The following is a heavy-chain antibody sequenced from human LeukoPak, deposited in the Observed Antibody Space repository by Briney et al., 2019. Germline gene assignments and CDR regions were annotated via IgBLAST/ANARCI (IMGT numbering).Heavy chain of an antibody. Sequence: SETLSLTCTVSGGSISSYYWSWIRQPPGKGLEWIGYIYYSGSTNYNPSLKSRVTISVDRSKNQFSLKLSSVTAADTAVYYCARVGVRGVIDAFDIWGQGTMVTVSS. CDR3: ARVGVRGVIDAFDI. D-gene: IGHD3-10*01. V-gene: IGHV4-59*12. CDR2: IYYSGST. CDR1: GGSISSYY. J-gene: IGHJ3*02.